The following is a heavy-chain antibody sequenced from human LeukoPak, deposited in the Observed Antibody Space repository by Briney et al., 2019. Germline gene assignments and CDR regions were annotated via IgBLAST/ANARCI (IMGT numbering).Heavy chain of an antibody. CDR3: ARGTHFVYNFWSGYFDY. CDR1: GGSISSSRYY. V-gene: IGHV3-7*01. Sequence: PSETLSLTCIVSGGSISSSRYYWGWVRQAPGKGLEWVANIKQDGSDKYYVDSVKGRFTISRDNTKNSLYLQLNSLRAEDTAVYYCARGTHFVYNFWSGYFDYWGQGTLVTASS. CDR2: IKQDGSDK. D-gene: IGHD3-3*01. J-gene: IGHJ4*02.